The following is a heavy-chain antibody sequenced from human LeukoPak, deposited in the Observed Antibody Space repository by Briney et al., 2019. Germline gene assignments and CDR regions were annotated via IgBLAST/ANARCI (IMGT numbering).Heavy chain of an antibody. CDR1: GFTFTSYY. CDR2: INPHSGGT. Sequence: ASVKVSCKASGFTFTSYYMHWVRQAPGQGLEWMGWINPHSGGTNYAQKFQGRVTMTRDTSISTAYLELSRLRSDDTAVWYCARAYCSSSNCYNFDYWGQGTLVTVSS. D-gene: IGHD2-2*02. J-gene: IGHJ4*02. CDR3: ARAYCSSSNCYNFDY. V-gene: IGHV1-2*02.